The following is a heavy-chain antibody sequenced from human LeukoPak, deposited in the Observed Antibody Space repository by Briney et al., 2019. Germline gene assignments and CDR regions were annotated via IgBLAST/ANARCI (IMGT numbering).Heavy chain of an antibody. Sequence: GGSLRLSCAASGFTFSSYAMHWVRQAPGKGLEWVAVISYDGSNKYYADSVKGRFTISRDNSKNTLYLQMNSLRAEDTAVYYCARENYYDSSGYYNYYYGMDVWGQGTTVTVSS. V-gene: IGHV3-30-3*01. CDR1: GFTFSSYA. D-gene: IGHD3-22*01. CDR3: ARENYYDSSGYYNYYYGMDV. J-gene: IGHJ6*02. CDR2: ISYDGSNK.